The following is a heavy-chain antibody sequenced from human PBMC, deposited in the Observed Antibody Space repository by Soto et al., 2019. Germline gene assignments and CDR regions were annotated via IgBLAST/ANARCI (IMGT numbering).Heavy chain of an antibody. CDR3: ARDLVPGYYHNWFDP. J-gene: IGHJ5*02. V-gene: IGHV3-21*01. CDR2: ISSSSSYI. Sequence: GGSLRLSCAASGFTFSSYSMNWVRQAPGKGLEWVSSISSSSSYIYYADSVKGRFTISRDNAKNSLYLQMNSLRAEDTAVYYCARDLVPGYYHNWFDPWGQGTLVTV. D-gene: IGHD3-10*01. CDR1: GFTFSSYS.